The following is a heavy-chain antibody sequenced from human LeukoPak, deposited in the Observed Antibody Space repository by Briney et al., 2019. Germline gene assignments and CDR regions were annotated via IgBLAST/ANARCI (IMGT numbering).Heavy chain of an antibody. CDR1: GFTFSSYW. J-gene: IGHJ4*02. CDR3: ARDRSSGWYYFDY. V-gene: IGHV3-7*01. Sequence: GGSLRLSCAASGFTFSSYWMSWVRQAPGKGLGWVANIKQDGSEKYYVDSVKGRFTISRDNAKNSLYLQMNSLRAEDTAVYYCARDRSSGWYYFDYWGQGTLVTVSS. CDR2: IKQDGSEK. D-gene: IGHD6-19*01.